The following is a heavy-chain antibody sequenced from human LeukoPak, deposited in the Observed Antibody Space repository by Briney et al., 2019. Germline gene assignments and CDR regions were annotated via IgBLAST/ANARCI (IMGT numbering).Heavy chain of an antibody. CDR2: IKSDGSST. D-gene: IGHD3-22*01. CDR3: TRGYYYDSSGYRAFDI. CDR1: GFTFSSYW. J-gene: IGHJ3*02. V-gene: IGHV3-74*01. Sequence: GGSLRLSCAASGFTFSSYWMHWVRQALGKGLVWVSRIKSDGSSTSYADSVKGRFTISRDNAKNTLYLQLNSLRAEDTAVYYCTRGYYYDSSGYRAFDIWGQGTMVTVSS.